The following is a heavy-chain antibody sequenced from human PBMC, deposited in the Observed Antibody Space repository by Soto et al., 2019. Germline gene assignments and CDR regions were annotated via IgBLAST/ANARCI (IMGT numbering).Heavy chain of an antibody. Sequence: GASVKVSCKASGYTFTSYGISWVRQAPGQGLEWMGWINAYNGNTNYAQKLQGRVTITRDTSASTGYMELSSLRSEDTAVYFCGRSVVGATGEILYNAMDVWGQATAVTVTS. CDR2: INAYNGNT. V-gene: IGHV1-18*01. CDR3: GRSVVGATGEILYNAMDV. CDR1: GYTFTSYG. D-gene: IGHD1-26*01. J-gene: IGHJ6*02.